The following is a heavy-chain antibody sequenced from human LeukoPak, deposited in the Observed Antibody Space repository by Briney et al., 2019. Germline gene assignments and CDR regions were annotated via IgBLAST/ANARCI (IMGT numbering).Heavy chain of an antibody. V-gene: IGHV1-2*02. CDR3: ARDGEGYYYYMDV. CDR1: GYTFTGYY. CDR2: INPNSGGT. Sequence: ASVKVSCKASGYTFTGYYMHWVRQAPGQGLEWMGWINPNSGGTNYAQKFQGRATMTRDTSISTAYMELSRLRSDDTAVYYCARDGEGYYYYMDVWGKGTTVTVSS. D-gene: IGHD3-3*01. J-gene: IGHJ6*03.